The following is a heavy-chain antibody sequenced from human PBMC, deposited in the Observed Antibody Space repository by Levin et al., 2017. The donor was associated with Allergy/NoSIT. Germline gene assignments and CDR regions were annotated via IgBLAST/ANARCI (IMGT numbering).Heavy chain of an antibody. J-gene: IGHJ4*02. Sequence: GESLKISCAASGFTFSSYAMNWVRQAPGKGLEWVSAISGGGGSTYYADSVKGRFTISRDNSKNTLYVQMNSLRAEDTAVYYCAKAQSGGYPIRFDYWGQGTLVTVPS. V-gene: IGHV3-23*01. CDR3: AKAQSGGYPIRFDY. D-gene: IGHD1-26*01. CDR2: ISGGGGST. CDR1: GFTFSSYA.